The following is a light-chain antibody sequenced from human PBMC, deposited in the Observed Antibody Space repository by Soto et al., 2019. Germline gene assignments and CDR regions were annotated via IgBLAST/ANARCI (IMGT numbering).Light chain of an antibody. CDR3: SSYTSSSTLVV. J-gene: IGLJ2*01. V-gene: IGLV2-14*01. Sequence: QSALTQPASVSGSPGQSITISCTGTSSEVGGYNYVSWYQQHPGKAPKLMLYDVSNRPSGVSNRFSGSKSGNTASLTISGLQAEDEADYYCSSYTSSSTLVVFGGGTKLTVL. CDR1: SSEVGGYNY. CDR2: DVS.